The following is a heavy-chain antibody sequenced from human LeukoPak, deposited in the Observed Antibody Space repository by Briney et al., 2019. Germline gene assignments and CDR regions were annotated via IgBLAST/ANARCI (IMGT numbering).Heavy chain of an antibody. Sequence: GGSLRLSCAASGFTFDDYAMHWVRQAPGKGLEWVSGISWNSGSIGYADSVKGQFTISRDNAKNSLYLQMNSLRAEDTAVYYCARDLDYYDSSGYDYWGQGTLITVSS. CDR1: GFTFDDYA. CDR3: ARDLDYYDSSGYDY. J-gene: IGHJ4*02. D-gene: IGHD3-22*01. V-gene: IGHV3-9*01. CDR2: ISWNSGSI.